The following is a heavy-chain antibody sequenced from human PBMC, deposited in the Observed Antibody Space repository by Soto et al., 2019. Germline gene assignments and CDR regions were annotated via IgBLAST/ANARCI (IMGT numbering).Heavy chain of an antibody. J-gene: IGHJ4*02. CDR1: GGTFSSYA. CDR2: IIPIFGTA. V-gene: IGHV1-69*01. CDR3: ARNPRGQRWLQFAFDY. Sequence: QVQLVQSGAEVKKPGSSVKVSCKASGGTFSSYAISWVRQAAGQGLEWMGGIIPIFGTANYAQKFQGRVTITADESTSTAYMELSSLRSEDTAVYYCARNPRGQRWLQFAFDYWGQGTLVTVSS. D-gene: IGHD5-12*01.